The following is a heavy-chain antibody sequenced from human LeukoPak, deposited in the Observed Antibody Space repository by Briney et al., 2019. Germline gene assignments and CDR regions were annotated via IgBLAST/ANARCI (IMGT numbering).Heavy chain of an antibody. D-gene: IGHD3-3*01. CDR2: TYYRSKWYN. CDR3: ARDLFTIFGVVMPFDY. J-gene: IGHJ4*02. V-gene: IGHV6-1*01. CDR1: GDSVSSNSAA. Sequence: SQTLSLTCAISGDSVSSNSAAWNWIRQSPSRGLEWLGRTYYRSKWYNDYAVSVKSRITINPDTSKNQFSLQLNSVTPEDTAVYYCARDLFTIFGVVMPFDYWGQGTLVTVSS.